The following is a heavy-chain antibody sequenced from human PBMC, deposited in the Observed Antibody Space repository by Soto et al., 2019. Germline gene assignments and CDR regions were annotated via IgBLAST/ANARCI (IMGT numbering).Heavy chain of an antibody. CDR3: SSYMDV. J-gene: IGHJ6*03. Sequence: QVQLVETGGGLVKPGGSLRLSCAASGFAFKEYSMTWIRQAPGKGLEWVSLMSGSGITIHYADSMKGRFTISRDNAKNSLFLPMDSLRADDTAVHEDSSYMDVCGKGTTVTVSS. CDR2: MSGSGITI. CDR1: GFAFKEYS. V-gene: IGHV3-11*01.